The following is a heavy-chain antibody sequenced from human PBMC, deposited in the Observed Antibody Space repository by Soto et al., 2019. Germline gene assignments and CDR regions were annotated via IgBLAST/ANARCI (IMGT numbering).Heavy chain of an antibody. V-gene: IGHV4-61*01. CDR1: GCSVSSGSYY. Sequence: KTSETLSLTCPVSGCSVSSGSYYWSWIRQPPGKGLEWIGYIYYSGSTNYNPSLKSRVTISVDTSKNQFSLKLSSVTAADTAVYYCARVDCTNGVCYTGGGFFDYWGQGTLVTVSS. CDR3: ARVDCTNGVCYTGGGFFDY. CDR2: IYYSGST. D-gene: IGHD2-8*01. J-gene: IGHJ4*02.